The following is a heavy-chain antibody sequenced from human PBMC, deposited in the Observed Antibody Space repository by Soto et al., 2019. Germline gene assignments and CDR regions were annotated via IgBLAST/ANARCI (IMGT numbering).Heavy chain of an antibody. V-gene: IGHV3-7*01. D-gene: IGHD3-3*01. CDR3: ARDVRGSNYYDFWSGYFPY. CDR2: IKQDGSEK. Sequence: EVQLVESGGGLVQPGGSLRLSCAASGFTFSSYWMSWVRQAPGKGLEWVANIKQDGSEKYYVDSVKGRFTISRDNAKNSLYLQMNSLRAEDTAEYYCARDVRGSNYYDFWSGYFPYWGQGTLVTVSS. CDR1: GFTFSSYW. J-gene: IGHJ4*02.